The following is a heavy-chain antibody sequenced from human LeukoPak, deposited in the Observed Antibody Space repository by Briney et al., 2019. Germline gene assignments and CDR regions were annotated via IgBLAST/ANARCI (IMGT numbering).Heavy chain of an antibody. V-gene: IGHV6-1*01. CDR2: TYYRSKWYN. CDR3: ARSIQLWLVGNYFDY. D-gene: IGHD5-18*01. J-gene: IGHJ4*02. CDR1: GDSVSSNSAA. Sequence: PSRTLSLTCAISGDSVSSNSAAWNWIRQSPSRGLEWLGRTYYRSKWYNDYAVSVKSRITINPDTSKNQFSLQLNSVTPEDTAVYYCARSIQLWLVGNYFDYWGQGTLVTVSS.